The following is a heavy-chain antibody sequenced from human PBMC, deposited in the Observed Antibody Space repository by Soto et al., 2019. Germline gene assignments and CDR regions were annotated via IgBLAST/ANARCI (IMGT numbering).Heavy chain of an antibody. D-gene: IGHD5-12*01. CDR2: IDPSDSYA. Sequence: PVESLTISCKVSGYSFTTYWITWVLQVPGKGLEWMGRIDPSDSYANYSPSFQGHVTMSADKSISTAYLQWSSLKASDTAMYYCGRVRVDKAEGWFDPWGQGTLVTVSS. CDR3: GRVRVDKAEGWFDP. V-gene: IGHV5-10-1*01. CDR1: GYSFTTYW. J-gene: IGHJ5*02.